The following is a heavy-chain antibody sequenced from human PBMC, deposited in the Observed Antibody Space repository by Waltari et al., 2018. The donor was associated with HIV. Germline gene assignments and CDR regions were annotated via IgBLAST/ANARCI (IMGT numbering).Heavy chain of an antibody. V-gene: IGHV1-18*01. CDR2: ISPYSDYT. D-gene: IGHD6-13*01. Sequence: QVQLMQSGAEVRKPGASVKVSCQASGNTFTTSGTTWVRQAPGQGLEWMGWISPYSDYTYYAQNLQGRVTMTTDTSTATVYMELRSLRYDDTAVYYCARGIGSAAWYPFDNWGQGTLVTVSS. CDR3: ARGIGSAAWYPFDN. J-gene: IGHJ4*02. CDR1: GNTFTTSG.